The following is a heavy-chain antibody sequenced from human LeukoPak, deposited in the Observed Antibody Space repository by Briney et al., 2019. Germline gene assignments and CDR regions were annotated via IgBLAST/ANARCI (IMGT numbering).Heavy chain of an antibody. D-gene: IGHD2-15*01. V-gene: IGHV3-7*01. CDR1: GFTFSSYW. Sequence: VGSLRLSCAASGFTFSSYWMSWVRQAPGKGLEWVANIKQDGKEKYYMHSAKGRLTISRDNAKNSLYLQMNRLRAEHTAVYYCARGRWQLHYYYYGMHVWGQGTTVTVSS. CDR3: ARGRWQLHYYYYGMHV. CDR2: IKQDGKEK. J-gene: IGHJ6*02.